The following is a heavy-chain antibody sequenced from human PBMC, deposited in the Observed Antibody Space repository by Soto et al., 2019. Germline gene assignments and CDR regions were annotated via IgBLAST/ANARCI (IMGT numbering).Heavy chain of an antibody. J-gene: IGHJ6*02. Sequence: GGSLRLSCAASGFTFSSYGMHWVRQAPGKGLEWVAVIWYDGSNKYYADSVKGRFTISRDNSKNTLYLQMNSLRAEDTAVYYCARGTPDTAMVYYYYYGMDVWGQGTTVTVSS. CDR1: GFTFSSYG. CDR3: ARGTPDTAMVYYYYYGMDV. D-gene: IGHD5-18*01. V-gene: IGHV3-33*01. CDR2: IWYDGSNK.